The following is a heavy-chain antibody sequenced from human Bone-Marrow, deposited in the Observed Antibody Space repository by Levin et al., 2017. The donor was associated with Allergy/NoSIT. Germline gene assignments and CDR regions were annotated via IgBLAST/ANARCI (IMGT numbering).Heavy chain of an antibody. D-gene: IGHD2-2*01. V-gene: IGHV2-5*02. CDR1: GFSLSTSGVG. CDR2: IYWDGDK. Sequence: VSGPTLVKPTQTLTLTCTFSGFSLSTSGVGVGWIRQPPGKALEWLILIYWDGDKRYSPSLKSRLTITKDTSKNQVVLTMTNMDPVDTATYYCAHRHCSSTSCYAGGMFDYWGQGTPVTVSS. CDR3: AHRHCSSTSCYAGGMFDY. J-gene: IGHJ4*02.